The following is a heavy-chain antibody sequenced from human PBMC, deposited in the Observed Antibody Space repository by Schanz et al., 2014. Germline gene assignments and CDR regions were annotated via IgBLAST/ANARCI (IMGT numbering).Heavy chain of an antibody. V-gene: IGHV3-74*02. CDR2: IDGEGTDT. J-gene: IGHJ5*02. Sequence: EVQLVESGGGLVQPGGSLRLSCAASGFTFRNNWMHWFRQGPGKGLSWVSRIDGEGTDTRYADSVKGRFTISRDNARNMVFLQMSSLRADDTAVYYCVRDERISSGVWFDPWGQGTLVTVSS. D-gene: IGHD3-22*01. CDR1: GFTFRNNW. CDR3: VRDERISSGVWFDP.